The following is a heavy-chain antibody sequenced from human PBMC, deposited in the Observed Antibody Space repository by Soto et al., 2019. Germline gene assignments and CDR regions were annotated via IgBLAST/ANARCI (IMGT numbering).Heavy chain of an antibody. J-gene: IGHJ4*02. Sequence: PAETLSLTFDVSGGSFTSNNWGTWVRQRPAQGLELSGGIYRTGSTDYNPSLKRRVTISLDKSENQFSLKVTSLTAADTAVYYCASRDPGTSVDYWGQGTLVTVSS. CDR3: ASRDPGTSVDY. CDR1: GGSFTSNNW. CDR2: IYRTGST. V-gene: IGHV4-4*02. D-gene: IGHD1-7*01.